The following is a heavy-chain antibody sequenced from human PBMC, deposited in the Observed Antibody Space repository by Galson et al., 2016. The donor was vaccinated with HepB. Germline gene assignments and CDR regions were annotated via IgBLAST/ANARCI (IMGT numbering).Heavy chain of an antibody. CDR2: IYRSGTA. V-gene: IGHV4-4*02. J-gene: IGHJ4*02. D-gene: IGHD6-19*01. Sequence: LSLTCAVSGGSISSYNWWSWVRQPPGKGLEWIGEIYRSGTANYDPSLKSRFVISLDKSKNQFSLTVNSVTAADTATYYCAKLEQFLVEDWGQGTLVIVSS. CDR1: GGSISSYNW. CDR3: AKLEQFLVED.